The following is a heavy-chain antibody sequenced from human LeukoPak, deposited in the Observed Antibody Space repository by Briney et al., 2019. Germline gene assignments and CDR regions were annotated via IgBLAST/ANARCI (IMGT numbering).Heavy chain of an antibody. CDR2: IYGGGST. V-gene: IGHV3-53*01. CDR1: GFTVSSNY. J-gene: IGHJ4*02. Sequence: PGGSLRLSSAASGFTVSSNYMSWVRQAPGKGLEWVSVIYGGGSTYYADSVKGRFTISRDSSKNTLYLQMDSLRAEDTAVYYCARCPPGAAPDYWGQGTLVTVSS. D-gene: IGHD6-13*01. CDR3: ARCPPGAAPDY.